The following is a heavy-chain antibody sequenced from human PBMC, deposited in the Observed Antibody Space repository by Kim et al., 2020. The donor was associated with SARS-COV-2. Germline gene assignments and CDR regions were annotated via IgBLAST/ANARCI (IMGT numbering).Heavy chain of an antibody. D-gene: IGHD3-10*01. CDR3: ARSWYYYGSGSYCPLGY. J-gene: IGHJ4*02. V-gene: IGHV3-30*01. Sequence: VKGRLTISRDNSKNTLYLQMNSLRAEDTAVYYCARSWYYYGSGSYCPLGYWGQGTLVTVSS.